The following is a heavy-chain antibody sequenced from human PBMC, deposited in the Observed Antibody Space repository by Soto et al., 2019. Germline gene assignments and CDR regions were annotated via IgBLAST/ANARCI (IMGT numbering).Heavy chain of an antibody. Sequence: QVQLQESGPGLVKPSQTLSLTFTVSGGSISSGDYYWSWIRQPPGKGLEWIGYIYYSGSTYYNPSLKSRVTISVDTSKNQFSLKLSSVTAADTAVYYCARIRDYDSSGYHFDYWGQGTLVTVSS. D-gene: IGHD3-22*01. CDR1: GGSISSGDYY. CDR2: IYYSGST. J-gene: IGHJ4*02. V-gene: IGHV4-30-4*01. CDR3: ARIRDYDSSGYHFDY.